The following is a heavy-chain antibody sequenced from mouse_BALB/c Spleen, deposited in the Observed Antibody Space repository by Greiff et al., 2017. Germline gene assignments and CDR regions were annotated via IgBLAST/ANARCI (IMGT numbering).Heavy chain of an antibody. CDR3: ARQGTTPAFAY. V-gene: IGHV5-6*01. CDR2: ISSGGSYT. Sequence: EVQGVESGGDLVKPGGSLKLSCAASGFTFSSYGMSWVRQTPDKRLEWVATISSGGSYTYYPDSVKGRFTISRDNAKNTLYLQMSSLKSEDTAMYYCARQGTTPAFAYWGQGTLVTVSA. CDR1: GFTFSSYG. D-gene: IGHD1-1*01. J-gene: IGHJ3*01.